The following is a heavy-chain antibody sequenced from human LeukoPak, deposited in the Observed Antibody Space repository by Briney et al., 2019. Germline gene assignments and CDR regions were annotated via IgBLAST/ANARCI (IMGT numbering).Heavy chain of an antibody. CDR1: GFTFSSYA. Sequence: GGSLRLSCAASGFTFSSYAMSWVRQASGKGLEWVSAISGSGGIPYYADSVKGRFTISRDNSKNTLCLQMNSLRAEDTAVYYCARNYSGSYHIDYWGQGTLVTVSS. J-gene: IGHJ4*02. D-gene: IGHD1-26*01. V-gene: IGHV3-23*01. CDR3: ARNYSGSYHIDY. CDR2: ISGSGGIP.